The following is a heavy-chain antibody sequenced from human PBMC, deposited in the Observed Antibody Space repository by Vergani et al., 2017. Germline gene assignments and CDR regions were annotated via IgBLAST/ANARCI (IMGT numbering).Heavy chain of an antibody. CDR1: GFTFSSYE. CDR3: ARVSTVTQKESYYGMDV. CDR2: ISSSGSTI. Sequence: EVQLVESGGGLVQPGGSLRLSCAASGFTFSSYEMNWVRQAPGKGLEWVSYISSSGSTIYYADSVKGRFTISRDNAKNSLYLQMNSLRAEDTAVYYCARVSTVTQKESYYGMDVWGQGTTVTVSS. J-gene: IGHJ6*02. D-gene: IGHD4-17*01. V-gene: IGHV3-48*03.